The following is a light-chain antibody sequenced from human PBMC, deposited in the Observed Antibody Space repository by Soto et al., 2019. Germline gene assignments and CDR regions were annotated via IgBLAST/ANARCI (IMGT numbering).Light chain of an antibody. CDR2: DAS. Sequence: EIVMTQSPATLSVSPGERVTLSCRASQSVSSYLAWYQQKPGQAPRLLIYDASNRATGIPARFSGSGSGTEFTLTISGLQSEDFALYYCQQYNIWPPYTFGQGTRLEI. V-gene: IGKV3D-15*01. J-gene: IGKJ5*01. CDR3: QQYNIWPPYT. CDR1: QSVSSY.